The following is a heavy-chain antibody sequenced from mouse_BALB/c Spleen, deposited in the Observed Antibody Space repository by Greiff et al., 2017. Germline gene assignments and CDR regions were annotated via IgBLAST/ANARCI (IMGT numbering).Heavy chain of an antibody. J-gene: IGHJ1*01. D-gene: IGHD1-1*01. V-gene: IGHV5-12-1*01. CDR2: ISSGGGST. CDR3: ARRGGDYYGSSPYWYFDV. CDR1: GFAFSSYD. Sequence: EVKLMESGGGLVKPGGSLKLSCAASGFAFSSYDMSWVRQTPEKRLEWVAYISSGGGSTYYPDTVKGRFTISRDNAKNTLYLQMSSLKSEDTAMYYCARRGGDYYGSSPYWYFDVWGAGTTVTVSS.